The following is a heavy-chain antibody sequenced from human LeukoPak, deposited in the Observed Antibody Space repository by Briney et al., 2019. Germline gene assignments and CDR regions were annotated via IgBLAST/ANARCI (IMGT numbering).Heavy chain of an antibody. CDR1: GFTFSSYW. D-gene: IGHD3-16*01. Sequence: GGSLRLSCAASGFTFSSYWMTWVRQAPGKGLEWVANIKHNGDELNYVDSVEDRFAISRDNAKNSLYLHMTSLRAEDTAVYYCARELRTFDSWGQGTLVTVSS. CDR3: ARELRTFDS. J-gene: IGHJ4*02. CDR2: IKHNGDEL. V-gene: IGHV3-7*01.